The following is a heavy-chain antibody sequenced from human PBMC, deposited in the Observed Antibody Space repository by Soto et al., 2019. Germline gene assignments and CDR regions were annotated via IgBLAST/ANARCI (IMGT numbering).Heavy chain of an antibody. CDR3: ARERGSGSYYTPWFDP. D-gene: IGHD3-10*01. V-gene: IGHV1-8*01. CDR1: GYTFTSYD. Sequence: QVQLVQSGSEVKKPGASVKVSCKASGYTFTSYDINWVRQATGQGLEWMGWMNPNSGNTGYAQKFQGRVTMTRNTSISTAYMELSSLRSEDTAVYYCARERGSGSYYTPWFDPWGQGTLVTVSS. CDR2: MNPNSGNT. J-gene: IGHJ5*02.